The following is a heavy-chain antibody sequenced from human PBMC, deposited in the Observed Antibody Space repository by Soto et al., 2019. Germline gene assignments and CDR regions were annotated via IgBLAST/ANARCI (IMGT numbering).Heavy chain of an antibody. CDR2: INIGNGNT. Sequence: ASVKVSCKASGYTFTYYPIHWVRQAPGQRLEWMGWINIGNGNTASSQKFQDRVTITRETSASTAYMELTSLRSEDTAVYYCAREPLCGGRRYDNYFDPWGQGTLVTVSS. CDR1: GYTFTYYP. V-gene: IGHV1-3*04. CDR3: AREPLCGGRRYDNYFDP. J-gene: IGHJ5*02. D-gene: IGHD2-15*01.